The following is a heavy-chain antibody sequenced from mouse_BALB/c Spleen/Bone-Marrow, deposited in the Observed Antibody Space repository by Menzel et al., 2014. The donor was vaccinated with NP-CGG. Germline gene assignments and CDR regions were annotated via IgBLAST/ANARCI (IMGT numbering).Heavy chain of an antibody. D-gene: IGHD4-1*01. CDR1: GYAFTNYL. CDR2: INPGSGAT. Sequence: VKLQESGADLVRPGTSVKVSCKASGYAFTNYLIEWVKQRPGQGLEWIGVINPGSGATNYNEKFKGKATLTADKSSSTAYMQLSSLTSDDSAVYFCARKLGPSYAMDYWGQGTSVTVSS. J-gene: IGHJ4*01. CDR3: ARKLGPSYAMDY. V-gene: IGHV1-54*01.